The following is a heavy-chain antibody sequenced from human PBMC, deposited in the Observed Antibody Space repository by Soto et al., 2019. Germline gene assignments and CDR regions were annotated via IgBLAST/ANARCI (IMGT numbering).Heavy chain of an antibody. CDR2: ISAYNGNT. D-gene: IGHD3-9*01. CDR1: GYTFTSYG. CDR3: ARDSDLRYFDILLDY. Sequence: AASVKVSCKASGYTFTSYGISWLRQAPGQGLEWTGWISAYNGNTNYAQKLQGRVTMTTDTSTSTAYMELRSLRSDDTAVYYCARDSDLRYFDILLDYWGQGTLVTVSS. J-gene: IGHJ4*02. V-gene: IGHV1-18*04.